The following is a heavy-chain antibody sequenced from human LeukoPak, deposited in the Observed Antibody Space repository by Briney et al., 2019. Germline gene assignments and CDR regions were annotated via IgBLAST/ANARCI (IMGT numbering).Heavy chain of an antibody. CDR2: IGDSGSPI. V-gene: IGHV3-11*01. Sequence: GGSLRLSCAASGFTFTGYYMSWIRQAPGKGLEWISYIGDSGSPIYYADSVKGRFTISRDNAKNSLYLQMNNLRAEDTAMYYCARGAGPLFDPWGQGTLVTVSS. J-gene: IGHJ5*02. CDR1: GFTFTGYY. CDR3: ARGAGPLFDP.